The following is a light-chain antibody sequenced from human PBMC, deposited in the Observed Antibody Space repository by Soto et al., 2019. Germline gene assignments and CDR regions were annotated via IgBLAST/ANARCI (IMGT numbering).Light chain of an antibody. CDR3: GLFTSSATWV. Sequence: QSALTQPPSASGSPGQSVTISCTGTSSDIGGYNSVSWYQQHPGKAPRLMIYEVNKRPSGVPDRFSGSRSGNTPSLTISGLQAEDEADYYCGLFTSSATWVFGGGTKLTVL. CDR2: EVN. CDR1: SSDIGGYNS. V-gene: IGLV2-18*01. J-gene: IGLJ3*02.